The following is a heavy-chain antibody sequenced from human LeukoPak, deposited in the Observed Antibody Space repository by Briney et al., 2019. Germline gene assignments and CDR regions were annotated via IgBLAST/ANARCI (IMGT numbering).Heavy chain of an antibody. D-gene: IGHD3-22*01. CDR1: GYTFTSYA. CDR2: INAGNGNT. CDR3: ARANYYEDYMDV. V-gene: IGHV1-3*03. J-gene: IGHJ6*03. Sequence: ASVKVSCKASGYTFTSYAMHWVRQAPGQRLEWMGWINAGNGNTKYSQEFQGRVTITSDTSASTAYMELSSLRSEDMAVYYCARANYYEDYMDVWGKGTTVTVSS.